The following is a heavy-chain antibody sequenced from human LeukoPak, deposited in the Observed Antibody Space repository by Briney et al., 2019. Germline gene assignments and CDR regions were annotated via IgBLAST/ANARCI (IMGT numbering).Heavy chain of an antibody. Sequence: GGSLRLSCAASGFTLSNYWMSWVRQAPGKGLEWVTNIKQDGSEKFYVDSVKGRFTISRDYAKNSLFLQMNSLRAEDTAVYYCARTHLPSCNSASCGDDPFDIWGQGTTVTVS. CDR3: ARTHLPSCNSASCGDDPFDI. CDR1: GFTLSNYW. V-gene: IGHV3-7*01. CDR2: IKQDGSEK. J-gene: IGHJ3*02. D-gene: IGHD2-2*01.